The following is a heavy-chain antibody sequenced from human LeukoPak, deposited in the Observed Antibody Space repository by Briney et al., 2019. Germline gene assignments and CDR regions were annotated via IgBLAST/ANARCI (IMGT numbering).Heavy chain of an antibody. CDR2: ISAYNGNT. CDR1: GYSFTSYW. V-gene: IGHV1-18*04. J-gene: IGHJ6*03. D-gene: IGHD2-2*01. Sequence: GESLKISCKGSGYSFTSYWIGWVRQMPGKGLEWMGWISAYNGNTNYAQKLQGRVTMTTDTSTSTAYMELRSLRSDDTAVYYCARGSRPAALYYYYMDVWGKGTTVTVSS. CDR3: ARGSRPAALYYYYMDV.